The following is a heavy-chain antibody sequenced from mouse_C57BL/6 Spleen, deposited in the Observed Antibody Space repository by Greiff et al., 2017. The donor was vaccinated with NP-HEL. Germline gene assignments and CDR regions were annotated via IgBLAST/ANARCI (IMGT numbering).Heavy chain of an antibody. CDR1: GFTFSDYY. CDR2: INYDGSST. V-gene: IGHV5-16*01. J-gene: IGHJ3*01. Sequence: EVRLVESEGGLVQPGSSMKLSCTASGFTFSDYYMAWVRQVPEKGLEWVANINYDGSSTYYLDSLKSRFIISRDNAKNILYLQMSSLKSEDTATYYCARGRYYYGSPGAWFAYWGQGTLVTVSA. D-gene: IGHD1-1*01. CDR3: ARGRYYYGSPGAWFAY.